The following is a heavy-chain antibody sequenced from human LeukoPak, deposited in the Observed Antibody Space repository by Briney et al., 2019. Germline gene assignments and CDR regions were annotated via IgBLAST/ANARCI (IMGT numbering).Heavy chain of an antibody. CDR2: ISGYNGNT. J-gene: IGHJ6*03. CDR1: GYTFTSYG. Sequence: ASVKVSCKASGYTFTSYGISWVRQAPGQGLEWMGWISGYNGNTNYAQELQGRVTMTTDTSTSTAYMELRSLRSDDTAAYYCARASSSSWRLYYMDVWGKGTTVTVSS. D-gene: IGHD6-13*01. CDR3: ARASSSSWRLYYMDV. V-gene: IGHV1-18*01.